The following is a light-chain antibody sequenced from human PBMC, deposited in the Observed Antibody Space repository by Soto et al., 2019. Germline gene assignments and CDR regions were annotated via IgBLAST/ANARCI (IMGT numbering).Light chain of an antibody. V-gene: IGKV1-9*01. CDR2: DAS. CDR1: QGLSTY. Sequence: DIQLTQSPSFLSASVGDRVTITCRASQGLSTYLAWYQQKLGKAPKLLIYDASTLQSGVPSRFSGSRSGTDCTLTISSLPPDYFATYYCQQINGYLALNFGGGNKVDLK. CDR3: QQINGYLALN. J-gene: IGKJ4*01.